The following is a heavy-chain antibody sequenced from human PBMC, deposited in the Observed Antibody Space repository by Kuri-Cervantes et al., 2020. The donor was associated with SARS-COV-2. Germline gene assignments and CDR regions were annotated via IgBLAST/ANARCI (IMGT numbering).Heavy chain of an antibody. Sequence: SETLSLTCTVSDVSITSRYWSWIRQSPGKGLQWVGHIYYSGRTSYNPSLKSRITISVDTTKNQFSLQLSSVTAADTAVYYCARATTGDVDAFDIWGQGTLVTVSS. J-gene: IGHJ3*02. V-gene: IGHV4-59*11. CDR3: ARATTGDVDAFDI. CDR2: IYYSGRT. D-gene: IGHD3-9*01. CDR1: DVSITSRY.